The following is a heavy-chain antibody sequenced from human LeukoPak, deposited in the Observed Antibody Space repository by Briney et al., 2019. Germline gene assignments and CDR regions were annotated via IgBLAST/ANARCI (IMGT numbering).Heavy chain of an antibody. CDR1: GYTFTSYA. J-gene: IGHJ4*02. Sequence: ASVKVSCKASGYTFTSYAMNWVRQAPGQGLEWMGWINPNTGNPTYAQAFTGRFVFSLDTSVSTAYLQISSLKAEDTAVYYCARAYQHLGGLSFPDYWGQGTLVTVSS. CDR3: ARAYQHLGGLSFPDY. CDR2: INPNTGNP. D-gene: IGHD3-16*02. V-gene: IGHV7-4-1*02.